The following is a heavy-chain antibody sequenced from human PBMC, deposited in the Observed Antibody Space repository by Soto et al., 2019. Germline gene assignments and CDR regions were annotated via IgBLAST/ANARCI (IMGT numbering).Heavy chain of an antibody. J-gene: IGHJ4*02. D-gene: IGHD1-1*01. V-gene: IGHV1-69*02. CDR1: GGTFSSYT. CDR2: IIPILDLA. CDR3: ERVTMDPRGTYYFDY. Sequence: QVQLVQSGAEVKQPGSSVRVSCKASGGTFSSYTFTWVRQAPGQGLEWMGRIIPILDLANYAQKFQGRVTITADKSTSTAYMEWSSLRSEDTAVYYCERVTMDPRGTYYFDYWGQGTLVTVSS.